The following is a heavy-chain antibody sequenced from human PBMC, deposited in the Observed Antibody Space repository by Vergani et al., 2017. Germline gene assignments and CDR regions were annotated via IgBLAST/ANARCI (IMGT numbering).Heavy chain of an antibody. V-gene: IGHV1-69*05. D-gene: IGHD2-15*01. CDR3: ARDGSGGSPFAMDV. J-gene: IGHJ6*02. Sequence: QVQLVQSGAEVKKPGSSVKVSCKASGGTFSSYSISWVRQAPGQGLEWMGRIIPIFDTADYAQKFQGRVTMTKDTSTSTVDMELSSLRSEDTAMYYCARDGSGGSPFAMDVWGQGTTVTVSS. CDR1: GGTFSSYS. CDR2: IIPIFDTA.